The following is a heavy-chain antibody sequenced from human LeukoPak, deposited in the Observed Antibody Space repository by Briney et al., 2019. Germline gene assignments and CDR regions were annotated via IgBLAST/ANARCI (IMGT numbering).Heavy chain of an antibody. Sequence: GASVKVSCKASGHTFTSYYMHWVRQAPGQGLEWMGIINPSGGSTSYAQKFQGRVTMTRDTSTSTVYMELSSLRSEDTAVYYCARDLWGGANPGGGLIDYWGQGTLVTVSS. J-gene: IGHJ4*02. D-gene: IGHD3-3*01. CDR1: GHTFTSYY. CDR2: INPSGGST. CDR3: ARDLWGGANPGGGLIDY. V-gene: IGHV1-46*01.